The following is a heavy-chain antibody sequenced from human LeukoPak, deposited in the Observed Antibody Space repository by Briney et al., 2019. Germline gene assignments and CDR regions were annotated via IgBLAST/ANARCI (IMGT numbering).Heavy chain of an antibody. CDR3: ARDGMVRGVIIWDAFDI. V-gene: IGHV3-48*02. J-gene: IGHJ3*02. D-gene: IGHD3-10*01. CDR1: GFTFSSYS. Sequence: GGSLRLSCAASGFTFSSYSMNWVRQAPGKGLEWVSYISSSSSTIYYADSVKGRFNISRENAKNSLYLQMNSLRDEDTAVYYCARDGMVRGVIIWDAFDIWGQGTMVTVSS. CDR2: ISSSSSTI.